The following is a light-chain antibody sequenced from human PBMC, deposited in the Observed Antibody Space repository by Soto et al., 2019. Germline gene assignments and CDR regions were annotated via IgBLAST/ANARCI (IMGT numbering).Light chain of an antibody. V-gene: IGKV1-27*01. CDR1: QGISNY. J-gene: IGKJ4*01. CDR2: AAS. CDR3: QKYTNVPT. Sequence: DIQMTQSPSSLSASVGDSVTTTCRASQGISNYLAWYQQIPGKVPKLLISAASTLQSGVASRFSGSGSGTDFTLTISSLQPEDVATYYCQKYTNVPTFGGGTKVEIK.